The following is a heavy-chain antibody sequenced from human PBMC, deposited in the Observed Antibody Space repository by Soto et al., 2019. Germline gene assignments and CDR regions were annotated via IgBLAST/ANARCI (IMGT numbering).Heavy chain of an antibody. CDR2: ISSSSSYI. V-gene: IGHV3-21*01. J-gene: IGHJ6*02. CDR3: ARXCYLRLQAMWYYYGMDV. D-gene: IGHD3-10*01. Sequence: PGGSLRLSCAASGFTFSSYSMNWVRQAPGKGLEWVSSISSSSSYIYYADSVKGRFTISRDNAKNSLYLQMNSLRAEDTAVYYCARXCYLRLQAMWYYYGMDVWGQGTTVTVSS. CDR1: GFTFSSYS.